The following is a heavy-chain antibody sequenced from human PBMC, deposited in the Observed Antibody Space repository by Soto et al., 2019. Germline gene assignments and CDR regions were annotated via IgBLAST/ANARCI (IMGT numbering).Heavy chain of an antibody. CDR2: IYYSGST. D-gene: IGHD6-19*01. Sequence: ASETLSLTCTVSGGSICSGGYYWSWIRQHPGKGLEWIGYIYYSGSTYYNPSLKSRVTISVDTSKNQFSLKLSSVTAADTAVYYCARDRAVAGHDAFDIWGQGTMVT. J-gene: IGHJ3*02. CDR1: GGSICSGGYY. CDR3: ARDRAVAGHDAFDI. V-gene: IGHV4-31*03.